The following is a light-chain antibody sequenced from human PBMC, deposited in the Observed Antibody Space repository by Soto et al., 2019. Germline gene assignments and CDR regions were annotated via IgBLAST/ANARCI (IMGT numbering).Light chain of an antibody. CDR2: DVS. CDR3: GSYTSSSTLV. Sequence: QSVLTQPASVSGSPGQSITISCTGTSSDVGGYNYVSWYQQHPGKDPKLMIYDVSNRPSGVSNRFSGSKSGNTASLTISGLEAEDEADYYCGSYTSSSTLVFGGGTKVTVL. CDR1: SSDVGGYNY. J-gene: IGLJ3*02. V-gene: IGLV2-14*01.